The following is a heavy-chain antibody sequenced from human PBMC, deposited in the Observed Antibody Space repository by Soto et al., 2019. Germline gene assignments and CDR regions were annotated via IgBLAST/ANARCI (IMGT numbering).Heavy chain of an antibody. J-gene: IGHJ2*01. CDR1: GYTFTDYY. D-gene: IGHD2-2*01. CDR2: INPDSGGT. Sequence: QEQLVQSWAEVKKPGASLKVSCKASGYTFTDYYIHWVRQAPGQGLEWVGWINPDSGGTNLAQRFQGRVTMTSDTSINTAYMELSSLRSDDTAVYYCAIRTGQLAIISEFDGDWFFEVWGRGTLVTVSS. V-gene: IGHV1-2*02. CDR3: AIRTGQLAIISEFDGDWFFEV.